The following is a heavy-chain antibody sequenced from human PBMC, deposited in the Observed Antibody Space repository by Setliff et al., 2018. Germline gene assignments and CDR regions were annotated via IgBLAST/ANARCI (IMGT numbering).Heavy chain of an antibody. CDR1: GFTFSSYA. CDR3: AKNGFGVVALGVNNWFDP. V-gene: IGHV3-23*01. J-gene: IGHJ5*02. CDR2: ISGSGGST. Sequence: PGGSLRLSCAASGFTFSSYAMSWVRQAPGKGLEWVSAISGSGGSTYYADSAKGRFTISRDNSKNTLYLQMNSLRAEDTAVYYCAKNGFGVVALGVNNWFDPWGQGTLVTVSS. D-gene: IGHD3-10*01.